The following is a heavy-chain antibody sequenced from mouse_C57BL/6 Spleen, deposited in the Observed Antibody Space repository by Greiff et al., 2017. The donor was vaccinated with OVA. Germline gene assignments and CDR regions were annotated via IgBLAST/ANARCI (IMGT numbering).Heavy chain of an antibody. CDR2: IDPSDSYT. V-gene: IGHV1-69*01. D-gene: IGHD2-5*01. CDR3: ARGSNYGVFYAMDY. CDR1: GYTFTSYW. Sequence: VQLQQPGAELVMPGASVKLSCKASGYTFTSYWMHWVKQRPGQGLEWIGEIDPSDSYTNYNQKFKGKSTLTVDKSSSTAYMQLSSLTSEDSAVYYCARGSNYGVFYAMDYWGQGTSVTVSS. J-gene: IGHJ4*01.